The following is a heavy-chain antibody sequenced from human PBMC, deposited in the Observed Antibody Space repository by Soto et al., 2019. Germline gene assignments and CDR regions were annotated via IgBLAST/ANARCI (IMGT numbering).Heavy chain of an antibody. Sequence: WLLLRLPCAAAECTCSSYARSRIRQAPGKGLEWVSAISGSGGSTYHADSVKGRFTISRDNSKNTLYLQMNSLRAEDTAVYYCAKDLRYYDPSGQGTLVTVPS. CDR3: AKDLRYYDP. D-gene: IGHD3-22*01. CDR2: ISGSGGST. V-gene: IGHV3-23*01. CDR1: ECTCSSYA. J-gene: IGHJ5*02.